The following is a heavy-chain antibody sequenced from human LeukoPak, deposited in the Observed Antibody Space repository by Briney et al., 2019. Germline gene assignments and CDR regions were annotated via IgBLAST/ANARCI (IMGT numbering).Heavy chain of an antibody. Sequence: GASVTVSCKASGGTFSIYAISWVRQAPGQGLEWMGGIIPIFGTANYAQKFQGRVTITADESTSTAYMELSSLRSEDTAVYYCARGCMLFFSMDYWGQGTLVTVSS. CDR2: IIPIFGTA. CDR3: ARGCMLFFSMDY. V-gene: IGHV1-69*13. J-gene: IGHJ4*02. CDR1: GGTFSIYA. D-gene: IGHD2-8*01.